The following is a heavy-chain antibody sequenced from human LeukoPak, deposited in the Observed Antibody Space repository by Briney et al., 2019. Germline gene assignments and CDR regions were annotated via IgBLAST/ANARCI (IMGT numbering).Heavy chain of an antibody. CDR1: EFTFSSYN. Sequence: GGSLRLSCAASEFTFSSYNMNWVRQAPGKGLEWVSSISSTSNYIYYADSVKGRFTISRDNAKNSLYLQMNSLRAEDTAVYYCARGEWSSSPFDYWGQGTLVTVSS. V-gene: IGHV3-21*01. CDR3: ARGEWSSSPFDY. J-gene: IGHJ4*02. D-gene: IGHD6-6*01. CDR2: ISSTSNYI.